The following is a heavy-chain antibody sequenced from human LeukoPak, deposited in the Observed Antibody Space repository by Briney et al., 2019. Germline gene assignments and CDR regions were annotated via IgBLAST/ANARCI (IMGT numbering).Heavy chain of an antibody. CDR2: INHSGST. D-gene: IGHD1-14*01. V-gene: IGHV4-34*01. CDR3: AGGLTRDY. Sequence: SETLSLTCAVYGGSFSGYYWSWIRQPPGKGLEWIGEINHSGSTNYNPSLKSRVTISADTSKNQFSLKLSSVTAADTAVYYCAGGLTRDYWGQGTLVTVSS. CDR1: GGSFSGYY. J-gene: IGHJ4*02.